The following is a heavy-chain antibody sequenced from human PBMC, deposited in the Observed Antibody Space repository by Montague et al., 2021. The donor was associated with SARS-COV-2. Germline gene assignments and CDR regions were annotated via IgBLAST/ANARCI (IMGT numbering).Heavy chain of an antibody. CDR3: TRDPITGTTGTNYNYYGMDV. V-gene: IGHV4-61*02. CDR2: LYRSRNP. D-gene: IGHD1-20*01. CDR1: GDSLSSECYY. Sequence: TLSLTCSVSGDSLSSECYYWSWIRQPAGKGLEWDGRLYRSRNPNYNPSIQSRITIYADMTKNQFSLNVSSVTAADTAVYYCTRDPITGTTGTNYNYYGMDVWGQGTTVTVSS. J-gene: IGHJ6*02.